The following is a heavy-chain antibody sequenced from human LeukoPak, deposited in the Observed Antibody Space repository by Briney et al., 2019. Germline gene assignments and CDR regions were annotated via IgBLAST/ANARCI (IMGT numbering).Heavy chain of an antibody. Sequence: PGGSLRLSCAASGFTFSDYYMSWIRQAPGKGLEWVSYISTTSTYTDYADSVKGRFTISRDNAKNLLYLQMNSLRPEDTAVYYCARWAKNYGSGSYYNPYYFDYWGQGTLVTVSS. V-gene: IGHV3-11*03. CDR3: ARWAKNYGSGSYYNPYYFDY. CDR2: ISTTSTYT. D-gene: IGHD3-10*01. J-gene: IGHJ4*02. CDR1: GFTFSDYY.